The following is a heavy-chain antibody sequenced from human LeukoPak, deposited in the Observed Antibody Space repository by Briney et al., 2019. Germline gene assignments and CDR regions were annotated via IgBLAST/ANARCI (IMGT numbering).Heavy chain of an antibody. CDR1: GFTFNNYA. J-gene: IGHJ4*02. V-gene: IGHV3-23*01. CDR3: AKVDITRCVDY. CDR2: IMIGGDGK. D-gene: IGHD2-15*01. Sequence: GGSLRLSCAGSGFTFNNYAMSWVRRAPRKGLEWVSTIMIGGDGKHYADSVKGRLTISRDRSENTLYLQMNSLRAEDTAVYYCAKVDITRCVDYWGQGTLVTVSS.